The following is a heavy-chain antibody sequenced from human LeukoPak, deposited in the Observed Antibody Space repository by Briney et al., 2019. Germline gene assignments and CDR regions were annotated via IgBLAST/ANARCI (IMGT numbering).Heavy chain of an antibody. CDR3: ARAWNRHYFDY. D-gene: IGHD1-1*01. V-gene: IGHV4-59*01. J-gene: IGHJ4*02. CDR2: IYSSGGT. Sequence: SETLSLTCTVSGGSFNSNYWSWLRQTQGKGLEWIGYIYSSGGTKYNPYLESRVTFSVDAAKNQIYLKLNSVTPADTAVYYCARAWNRHYFDYWGQGTLVLVSS. CDR1: GGSFNSNY.